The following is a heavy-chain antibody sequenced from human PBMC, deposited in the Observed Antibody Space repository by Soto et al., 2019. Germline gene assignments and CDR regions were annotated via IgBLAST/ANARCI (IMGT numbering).Heavy chain of an antibody. CDR3: ARDGPRSLANGDYGQSPHWFDP. Sequence: SETLSLTCTVSGGSISSYYWSWIRQPAGKGLEWIGRIYTSGSTNYNPSLKSRVTMSVDTSKNQFSLKLSSVTAADTAVYYCARDGPRSLANGDYGQSPHWFDPWGQGTLVTVSS. J-gene: IGHJ5*02. CDR2: IYTSGST. V-gene: IGHV4-4*07. CDR1: GGSISSYY. D-gene: IGHD4-17*01.